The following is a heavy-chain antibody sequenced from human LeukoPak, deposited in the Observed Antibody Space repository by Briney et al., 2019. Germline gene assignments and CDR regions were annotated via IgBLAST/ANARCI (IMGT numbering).Heavy chain of an antibody. CDR3: AELGITMIGGV. Sequence: PGGSLRLSCAASGFTFSSYWMSWVRQAPGKGLEWVAVISYDGSNKYYADSVKGRFTISRDNSKNTLYVQMNSLRAEDTAVYYCAELGITMIGGVWGKGTTVTISS. CDR2: ISYDGSNK. D-gene: IGHD3-10*02. CDR1: GFTFSSYW. J-gene: IGHJ6*04. V-gene: IGHV3-30*18.